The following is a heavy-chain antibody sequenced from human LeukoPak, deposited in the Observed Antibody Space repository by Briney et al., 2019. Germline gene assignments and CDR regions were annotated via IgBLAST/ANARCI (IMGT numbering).Heavy chain of an antibody. CDR3: AREGFGIAGYYGSGIDI. V-gene: IGHV1-2*04. Sequence: ASVKVSCKASGYTFTSYDINWVRQAPGQGLEWMGWINPNSGGTNYAQKFQGWVTMTRDTSISTAYMELSRLRSDDTAVYYCAREGFGIAGYYGSGIDIWGQGTMVTVSS. D-gene: IGHD3-10*01. J-gene: IGHJ3*02. CDR1: GYTFTSYD. CDR2: INPNSGGT.